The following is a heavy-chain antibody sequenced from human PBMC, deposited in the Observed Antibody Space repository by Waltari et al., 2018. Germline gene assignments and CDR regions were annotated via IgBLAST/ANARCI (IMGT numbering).Heavy chain of an antibody. Sequence: VQSGAEVKKPGGLVKGSCKAFGYTFSNYAMHWVRQAPGQGLEWMGWINAANTNTRYSKKLEGRFTITRDTSANTVYMELSSLRSEDTAVYFCARERSSGNQDNWFDPWGQGTLVTVSS. CDR3: ARERSSGNQDNWFDP. CDR1: GYTFSNYA. CDR2: INAANTNT. J-gene: IGHJ5*02. D-gene: IGHD1-26*01. V-gene: IGHV1-3*01.